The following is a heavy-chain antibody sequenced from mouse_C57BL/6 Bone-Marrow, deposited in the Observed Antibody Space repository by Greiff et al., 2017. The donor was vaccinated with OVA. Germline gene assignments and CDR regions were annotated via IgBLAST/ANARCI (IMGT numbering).Heavy chain of an antibody. J-gene: IGHJ2*01. D-gene: IGHD2-3*01. Sequence: QVQLQQPGAELVKPGASVKLSCKASGYTFTSYWMQWVKQRPGQGLEWIGEIDPSDSYTNYNQKFKGKATLTVDTSSSTAYMQLSSLTSEDSAVYYCAGGYYLFDYWGQGTTLTVSS. CDR1: GYTFTSYW. CDR2: IDPSDSYT. V-gene: IGHV1-50*01. CDR3: AGGYYLFDY.